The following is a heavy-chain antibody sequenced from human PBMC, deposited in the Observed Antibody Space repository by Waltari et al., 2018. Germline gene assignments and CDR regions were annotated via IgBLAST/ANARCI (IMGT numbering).Heavy chain of an antibody. Sequence: QVQLVQSGAEVKKPGPSVKVSCKVSGYTLTELSMHWVRQAPGKGLEWMGGFDPEDGETIYEQKFQGRVTMTEDTSTDTAYMELSSRRSEDTAVYYCATGGGSYKGFDYWGQGTLVTVSS. CDR3: ATGGGSYKGFDY. CDR1: GYTLTELS. CDR2: FDPEDGET. J-gene: IGHJ4*02. D-gene: IGHD1-26*01. V-gene: IGHV1-24*01.